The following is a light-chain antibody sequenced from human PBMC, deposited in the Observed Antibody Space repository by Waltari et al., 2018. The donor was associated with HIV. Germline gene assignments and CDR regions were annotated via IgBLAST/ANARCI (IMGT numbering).Light chain of an antibody. CDR3: QQYNSDPS. Sequence: DIHMTQSPSTLSAFVGDRVPITCRASQGISNGLAWYQQKPGKAPKLLIHKASVLENGVSSRFSGSRFGTDFTLIIDSLEPDDFATYYCQQYNSDPSFGQGTRLEMK. CDR1: QGISNG. CDR2: KAS. J-gene: IGKJ5*01. V-gene: IGKV1-5*03.